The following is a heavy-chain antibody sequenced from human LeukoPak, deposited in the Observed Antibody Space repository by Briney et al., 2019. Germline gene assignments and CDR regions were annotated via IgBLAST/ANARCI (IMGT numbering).Heavy chain of an antibody. D-gene: IGHD6-19*01. J-gene: IGHJ3*02. CDR3: ARLRGGIYSSRDAFDI. CDR1: GYTFTTNG. Sequence: GASVKVSFRGSGYTFTTNGMSWVGQAPGQGGEGMAWISPYNGDTKYAQELQGRLTVTTDTSTSTAYMELRSLRSDDTAVYYCARLRGGIYSSRDAFDIWGQGTMVTVSS. CDR2: ISPYNGDT. V-gene: IGHV1-18*04.